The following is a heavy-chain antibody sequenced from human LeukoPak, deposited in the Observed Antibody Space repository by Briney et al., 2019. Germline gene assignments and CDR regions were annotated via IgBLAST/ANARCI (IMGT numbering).Heavy chain of an antibody. D-gene: IGHD3-10*01. CDR3: ARDLRSAPSAYYYGMDV. Sequence: GGSLRLSCEASGFTFSSYAIRWVRQAPGTELEWVSSIPGSGGATYYADSVRGRFSISRDSSKNTVYLQMNSLRDEDTAVYYCARDLRSAPSAYYYGMDVWGQGTTVTVSS. J-gene: IGHJ6*02. V-gene: IGHV3-23*01. CDR2: IPGSGGAT. CDR1: GFTFSSYA.